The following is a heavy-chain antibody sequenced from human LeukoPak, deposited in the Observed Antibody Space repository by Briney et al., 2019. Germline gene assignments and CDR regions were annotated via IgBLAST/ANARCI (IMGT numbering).Heavy chain of an antibody. D-gene: IGHD3-22*01. V-gene: IGHV4-59*01. J-gene: IGHJ3*02. Sequence: SETLSLTCTVSGVSISSYYWSWIRQPPGKGLEWIGYIYYSGSTNYNPSLKSRVTISVDTSKNQFSLKLSSVTAADTAVYYCARDVYYDSSGHYYNAFDIWGQGTMVTDSS. CDR2: IYYSGST. CDR1: GVSISSYY. CDR3: ARDVYYDSSGHYYNAFDI.